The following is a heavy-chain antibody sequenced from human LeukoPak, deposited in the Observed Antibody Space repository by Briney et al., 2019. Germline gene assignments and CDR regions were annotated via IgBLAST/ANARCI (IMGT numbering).Heavy chain of an antibody. D-gene: IGHD3-3*01. Sequence: SETLSLTCTVSGGSISSYYWSWIRQPPGKGLEWIGYIYYSGSTNYNPSLKSRVTISVDTSKNQFSLKLSSVTAADTAVYYCARDESGSYDYWGQGTLVTVSS. V-gene: IGHV4-59*01. CDR3: ARDESGSYDY. J-gene: IGHJ4*02. CDR2: IYYSGST. CDR1: GGSISSYY.